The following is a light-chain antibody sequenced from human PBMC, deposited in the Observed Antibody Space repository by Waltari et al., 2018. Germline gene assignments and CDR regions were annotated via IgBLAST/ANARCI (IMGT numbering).Light chain of an antibody. Sequence: QSVLTPPPSVSGAPGQRVTTPCTGSRSNIGAGYDVHWYQQLPGTAPKLLINGNSNRPSGVPDRFSGSKSGTSASLAITGLQAEDEADYYCQSYDSSLSGVVFGGGTKLTVL. V-gene: IGLV1-40*01. CDR1: RSNIGAGYD. J-gene: IGLJ2*01. CDR3: QSYDSSLSGVV. CDR2: GNS.